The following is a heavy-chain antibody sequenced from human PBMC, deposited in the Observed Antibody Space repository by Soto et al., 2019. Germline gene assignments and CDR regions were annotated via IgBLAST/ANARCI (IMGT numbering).Heavy chain of an antibody. CDR1: GFTFSSYA. CDR2: ISGSGGST. J-gene: IGHJ6*03. CDR3: AKGEYQLLRFYYYYYYMDV. V-gene: IGHV3-23*01. Sequence: GGSLRLSCAASGFTFSSYAMSWVRQAPGQGLEWVSAISGSGGSTYYADSVKGRFTISRDNSKNTLYLQMNSLRAEDTAVYYCAKGEYQLLRFYYYYYYMDVWGKGTTVTVSS. D-gene: IGHD2-2*01.